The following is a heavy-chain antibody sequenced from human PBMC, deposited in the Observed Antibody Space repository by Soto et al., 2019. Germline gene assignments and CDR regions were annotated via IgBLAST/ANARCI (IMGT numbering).Heavy chain of an antibody. CDR1: GFTFSSYA. Sequence: GGSLRLSCAASGFTFSSYAMSWVRQAPGKGLEWVSAISGSGGSTYYADSVKGRFTISRDNSKNTLYLQMNSLRAEDTAVYYCAKDQRDYDFWSGYYRSHYGMDVWGPGTTVTVSS. D-gene: IGHD3-3*01. CDR3: AKDQRDYDFWSGYYRSHYGMDV. J-gene: IGHJ6*02. CDR2: ISGSGGST. V-gene: IGHV3-23*01.